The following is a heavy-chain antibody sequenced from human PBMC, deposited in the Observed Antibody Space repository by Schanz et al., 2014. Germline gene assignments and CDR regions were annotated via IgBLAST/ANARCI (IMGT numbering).Heavy chain of an antibody. CDR2: IYSRGSS. CDR1: GGSISSATYY. V-gene: IGHV4-61*02. CDR3: AREPLSGYNWFDP. Sequence: QVQLQESGPGLVKPSQTLSLTCTVSGGSISSATYYWSWVRQPAGKGLEWIGRIYSRGSSTYNPSPNTRAAITVNPSKNQCSLKQSSMTAADTAVYYCAREPLSGYNWFDPWGQGTLVTVSA. J-gene: IGHJ5*02. D-gene: IGHD6-25*01.